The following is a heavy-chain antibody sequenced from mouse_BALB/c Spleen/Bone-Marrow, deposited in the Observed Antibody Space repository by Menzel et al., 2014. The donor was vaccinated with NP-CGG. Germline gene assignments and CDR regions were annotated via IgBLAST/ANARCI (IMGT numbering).Heavy chain of an antibody. D-gene: IGHD2-4*01. V-gene: IGHV3-2*02. CDR1: GYSITSDYA. J-gene: IGHJ2*01. Sequence: EVQRAESGPGLVKPSQSLSLTCTVTGYSITSDYAWNWIRQFPGNKLEWMGYISYSGSTSYNPSLKSRISITRDTSKNQFFLQLNSVTTEDTATYYCARYDYDVGYFDYWGQGTTLTVSS. CDR2: ISYSGST. CDR3: ARYDYDVGYFDY.